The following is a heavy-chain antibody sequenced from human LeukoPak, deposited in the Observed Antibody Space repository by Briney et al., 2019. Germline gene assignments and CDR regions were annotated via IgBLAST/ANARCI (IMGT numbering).Heavy chain of an antibody. J-gene: IGHJ6*03. CDR1: GYTFTGYY. CDR3: ARVPYYYDSSGYFAGVGYMDV. V-gene: IGHV1-2*02. D-gene: IGHD3-22*01. CDR2: INPNSGGT. Sequence: ASVKVSCKTSGYTFTGYYMHWLRQAPGQGLEWMEWINPNSGGTNYAQKFRGRVTMTRDTSISTAYMELSRLRSDDTAVYYCARVPYYYDSSGYFAGVGYMDVWGKGTTVTVSS.